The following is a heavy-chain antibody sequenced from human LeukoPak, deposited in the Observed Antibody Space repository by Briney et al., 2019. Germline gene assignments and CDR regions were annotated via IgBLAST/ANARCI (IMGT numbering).Heavy chain of an antibody. V-gene: IGHV3-23*01. Sequence: GGSLRLSCAASGFTFSSYAMSRVRQAPGKGLEWVSTVTGSGGSTYYADSVKGRFTISRDNSKNTVYLQMNSLRAEDTAVYYCAKEWTIFGVVMWDYWGQGTLVTVSS. CDR2: VTGSGGST. D-gene: IGHD3-3*02. J-gene: IGHJ4*02. CDR3: AKEWTIFGVVMWDY. CDR1: GFTFSSYA.